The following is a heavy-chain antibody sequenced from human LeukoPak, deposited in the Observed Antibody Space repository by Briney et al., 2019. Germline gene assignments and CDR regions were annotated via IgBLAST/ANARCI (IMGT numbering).Heavy chain of an antibody. CDR1: GGSISSYY. V-gene: IGHV4-59*01. Sequence: SETLSLTCTVSGGSISSYYWSWIRQPPGKGLEWIGYIYYSGSTNYNPSLKSRVTISVDTSKNQFSLKLSSVTAADTAVYYCASFFRTYCSSTSCYHFDYWGQGTLVTVSS. D-gene: IGHD2-2*01. J-gene: IGHJ4*02. CDR2: IYYSGST. CDR3: ASFFRTYCSSTSCYHFDY.